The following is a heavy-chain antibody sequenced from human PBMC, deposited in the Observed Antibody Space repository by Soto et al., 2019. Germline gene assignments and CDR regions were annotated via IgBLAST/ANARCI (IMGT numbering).Heavy chain of an antibody. V-gene: IGHV4-59*01. J-gene: IGHJ4*02. CDR3: ARVRRRAVAALGGNYFDY. CDR2: IFYSGST. D-gene: IGHD6-19*01. Sequence: SETLSLTGTVSGGSISSNYWTWIRRPPGKGLEWIGYIFYSGSTNYKPSLKSRVPISVDTSKNPFSLKLRSVTAADTAVYYCARVRRRAVAALGGNYFDYWGQGTLVTVSS. CDR1: GGSISSNY.